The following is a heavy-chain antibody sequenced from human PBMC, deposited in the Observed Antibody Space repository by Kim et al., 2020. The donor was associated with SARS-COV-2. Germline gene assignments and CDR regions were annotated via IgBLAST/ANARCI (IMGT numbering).Heavy chain of an antibody. Sequence: GGSLRLSCAASGFTFSSYSMNWVRQAPGKGLEWVSSISSSSSNKYYADSVKGRFTISRDNAKNSLYLQMNSLRAEDTAVYYCARDWGAGYSSGSSRYDYWGQGTLVTVSS. J-gene: IGHJ4*02. D-gene: IGHD6-19*01. CDR1: GFTFSSYS. CDR2: ISSSSSNK. CDR3: ARDWGAGYSSGSSRYDY. V-gene: IGHV3-21*01.